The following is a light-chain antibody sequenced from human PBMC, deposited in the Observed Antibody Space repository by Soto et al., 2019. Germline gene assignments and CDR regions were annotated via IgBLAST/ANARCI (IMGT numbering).Light chain of an antibody. CDR3: QHTYST. CDR2: AAS. Sequence: DIQMAQSPSSLSASVGDRVTITCRASQSISNYLNWYQQKSGEVPKLLIYAASRLHSGVPSRFSGSGSGTDFTLTISSLQPEDCATYYCQHTYSTFGQGTKVELK. J-gene: IGKJ1*01. CDR1: QSISNY. V-gene: IGKV1-39*01.